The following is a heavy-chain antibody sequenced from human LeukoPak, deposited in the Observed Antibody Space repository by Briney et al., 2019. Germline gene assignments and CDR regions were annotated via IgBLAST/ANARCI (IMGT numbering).Heavy chain of an antibody. CDR3: ARDRVGQQLVGRKYYYYYMDV. Sequence: PSETLSLTCTVSAGSISNYYWGWIRQPPGKELEWLGYTNYGGSTNYNPSLKSRITISVDTSKNQFSLKLRSVTAADTAVYYCARDRVGQQLVGRKYYYYYMDVWGKGNTVTISS. CDR1: AGSISNYY. J-gene: IGHJ6*03. V-gene: IGHV4-59*01. D-gene: IGHD6-13*01. CDR2: TNYGGST.